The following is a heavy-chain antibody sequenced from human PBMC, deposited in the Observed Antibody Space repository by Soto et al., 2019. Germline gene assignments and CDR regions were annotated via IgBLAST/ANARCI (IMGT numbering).Heavy chain of an antibody. Sequence: PGGSLRLSCAASGFTFSSYGMHWVRQAPGKGLEWVAVIWYDGSNKYYADSVKGRFTISRDNSKNTLYLQMNSLRAEDTAVYYCANRAVVVVAATPIWGQGTLVTSPQ. D-gene: IGHD2-15*01. CDR1: GFTFSSYG. CDR2: IWYDGSNK. CDR3: ANRAVVVVAATPI. V-gene: IGHV3-33*06. J-gene: IGHJ4*02.